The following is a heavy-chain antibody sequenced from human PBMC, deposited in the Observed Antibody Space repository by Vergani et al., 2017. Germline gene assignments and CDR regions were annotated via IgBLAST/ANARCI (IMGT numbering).Heavy chain of an antibody. Sequence: QVQLQESGPGLVKPSETLSLTCTVSGGSISRYYWSWIRQPPGKGLEWVGYIYYSGSTNYYPSHKGRVTISVDTSKNQFSLKLSSVTTADTAVYYCARVEQLVYYGGQGWLVTVSS. V-gene: IGHV4-59*01. D-gene: IGHD6-13*01. CDR3: ARVEQLVYY. CDR1: GGSISRYY. CDR2: IYYSGST. J-gene: IGHJ4*02.